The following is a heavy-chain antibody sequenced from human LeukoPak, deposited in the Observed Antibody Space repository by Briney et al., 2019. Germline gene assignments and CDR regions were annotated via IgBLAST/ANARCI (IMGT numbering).Heavy chain of an antibody. CDR1: GGTFSSYA. CDR2: IIPILGIA. CDR3: ASFRDLYHPHN. J-gene: IGHJ4*02. V-gene: IGHV1-69*04. D-gene: IGHD3-10*01. Sequence: SVKVSCKASGGTFSSYAISWVRQAPGQGLEWMGRIIPILGIANYAQKSQGRVTITADKSTSTAYMELSSLRSEDTAVYYCASFRDLYHPHNWGQGTLVTVSS.